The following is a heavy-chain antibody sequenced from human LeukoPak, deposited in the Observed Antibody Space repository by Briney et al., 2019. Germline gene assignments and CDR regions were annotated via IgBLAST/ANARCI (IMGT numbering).Heavy chain of an antibody. J-gene: IGHJ6*02. CDR2: LSGSGITT. CDR1: GFTFSNSA. CDR3: AKDRVTMIVVVMNYYGMDV. D-gene: IGHD3-22*01. Sequence: GGSLRLSCAASGFTFSNSAMSWVRQAPGKGLEWVSTLSGSGITTYYADSVKGRFTISRDNSKNTLYLQMNSLGAEDTAVYYCAKDRVTMIVVVMNYYGMDVWGQGTTVTVSS. V-gene: IGHV3-23*01.